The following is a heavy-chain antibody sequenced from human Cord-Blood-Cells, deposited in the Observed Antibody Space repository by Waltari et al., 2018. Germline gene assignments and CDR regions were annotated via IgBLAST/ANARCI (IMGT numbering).Heavy chain of an antibody. CDR3: ARQEWEPYFDY. V-gene: IGHV4-39*07. CDR1: GGSISSSSYY. J-gene: IGHJ4*02. Sequence: QLQLQESGPGLVKPSETLSLTYTVSGGSISSSSYYWGWIRQPPGKGLEWIGSFYYSGRPYYNPSLKGRGTISVATAKSQFSLKLCSVTAADTAVYYCARQEWEPYFDYWGQGTLVTVSS. D-gene: IGHD1-26*01. CDR2: FYYSGRP.